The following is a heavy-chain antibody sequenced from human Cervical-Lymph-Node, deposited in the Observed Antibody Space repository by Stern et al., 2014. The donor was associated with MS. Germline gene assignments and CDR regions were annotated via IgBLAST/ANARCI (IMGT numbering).Heavy chain of an antibody. Sequence: QVTLKESGPALVKPTQTLTLTCTFSGFSLITSGTRVSWIRQPPGRALEWLAHIDWNDKTFYNSSQMTRLTITKDTSKNQVVLTMTNVDPVDTATYYCARMMGSGYRHYFDYWGQGTPVTVSS. CDR2: IDWNDKT. CDR1: GFSLITSGTR. D-gene: IGHD3-3*01. J-gene: IGHJ4*02. CDR3: ARMMGSGYRHYFDY. V-gene: IGHV2-70*04.